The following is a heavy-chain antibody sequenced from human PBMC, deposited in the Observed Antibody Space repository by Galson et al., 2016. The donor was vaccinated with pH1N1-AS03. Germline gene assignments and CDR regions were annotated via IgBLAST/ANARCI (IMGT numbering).Heavy chain of an antibody. CDR2: IYSSGNT. Sequence: SETLSLTCTVSGGSLSDYYWSWIRQSPGKGLEWLGHIYSSGNTNYNPSLKSRASISIDSSKTHFSLRLSSVTAADTAIYYCARAKWGGGYQSYFDSWGQGTLVTVSP. CDR1: GGSLSDYY. J-gene: IGHJ4*02. CDR3: ARAKWGGGYQSYFDS. V-gene: IGHV4-59*01. D-gene: IGHD5-12*01.